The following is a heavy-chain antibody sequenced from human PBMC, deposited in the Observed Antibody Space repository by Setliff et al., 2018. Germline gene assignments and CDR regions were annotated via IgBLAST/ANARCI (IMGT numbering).Heavy chain of an antibody. V-gene: IGHV4-31*03. D-gene: IGHD1-7*01. CDR1: GGSISSGGYY. J-gene: IGHJ5*02. CDR3: ARDFGTGTTFDP. CDR2: IYYSGST. Sequence: SVTLSLTCTVSGGSISSGGYYWSWIRQHPGQGLEWPGYIYYSGSTYYNPSLKSRVTISVDTSKNLFPLKLSSVTAADTAMYYCARDFGTGTTFDPWGQGTLVTVSS.